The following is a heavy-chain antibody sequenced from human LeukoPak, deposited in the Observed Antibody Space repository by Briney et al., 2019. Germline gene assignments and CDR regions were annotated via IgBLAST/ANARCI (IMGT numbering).Heavy chain of an antibody. Sequence: GGSLRLSYAASGFTFSSYGMNWVRQAPGKGLEWVSGISGSGGTTYYADSVKGRFTISRDNFKNSLSLQVSSLRAEDTAVYYCARTNGYYSDWGQGTLVTVSS. V-gene: IGHV3-23*01. CDR3: ARTNGYYSD. CDR1: GFTFSSYG. D-gene: IGHD3-22*01. CDR2: ISGSGGTT. J-gene: IGHJ4*02.